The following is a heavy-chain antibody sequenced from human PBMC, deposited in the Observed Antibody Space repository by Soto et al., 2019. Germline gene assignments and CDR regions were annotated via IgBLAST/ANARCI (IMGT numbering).Heavy chain of an antibody. D-gene: IGHD3-22*01. Sequence: GGSLRLSCAASGFTFSSYAMHWVRQAPGKGLEYVSAISSNGGSTYYANSVKGRFTISRDNSKNTLYLQMNSLRAEDTAVYYCAREIYDDYDSSGFDHWGQGTLVTVSS. CDR2: ISSNGGST. CDR3: AREIYDDYDSSGFDH. J-gene: IGHJ4*02. CDR1: GFTFSSYA. V-gene: IGHV3-64*01.